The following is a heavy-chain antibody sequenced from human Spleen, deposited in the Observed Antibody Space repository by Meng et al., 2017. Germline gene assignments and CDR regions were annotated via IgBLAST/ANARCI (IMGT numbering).Heavy chain of an antibody. J-gene: IGHJ5*02. Sequence: ESLKISCAASGFTFSSYEMNWVRQAPGKGLEWIGEIYHSGSTNYNPSLKSRVTISVDKSKNQFSLKLSSVTAADTAVYYCARMGYVWGIPFDPWGQGTLVTVSS. D-gene: IGHD3-16*01. CDR3: ARMGYVWGIPFDP. CDR2: IYHSGST. CDR1: GFTFSSYE. V-gene: IGHV4-34*01.